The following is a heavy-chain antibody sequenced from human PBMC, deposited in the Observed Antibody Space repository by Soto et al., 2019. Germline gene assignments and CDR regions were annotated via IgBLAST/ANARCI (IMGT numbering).Heavy chain of an antibody. J-gene: IGHJ5*02. CDR3: ARGVHFDSSGYSS. CDR2: IIPMLGIA. Sequence: QVQLVQSGAEVKKPGSSVKVSCKASGGTFSSYTFSWVRQAPGQGLEWMGRIIPMLGIANYAQKFLGRVTITAGRSTSTVYMELSSLRSEDTAVYFCARGVHFDSSGYSSWGQGTLVTVSS. CDR1: GGTFSSYT. D-gene: IGHD3-22*01. V-gene: IGHV1-69*02.